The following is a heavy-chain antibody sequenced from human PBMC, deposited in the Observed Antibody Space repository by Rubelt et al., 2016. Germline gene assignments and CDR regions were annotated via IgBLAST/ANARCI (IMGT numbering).Heavy chain of an antibody. J-gene: IGHJ4*02. D-gene: IGHD4-17*01. CDR2: IKRKSDVGTT. Sequence: GGSLRLSCAASGFTFSNAWMTWVRQAPGKGLEWVGRIKRKSDVGTTDYAAPVKGRFTISRDDSKNTLYLQMNSLKTEDTGVYYCAKDFTVTIWGQGTLVTVSS. V-gene: IGHV3-15*01. CDR3: AKDFTVTI. CDR1: GFTFSNAW.